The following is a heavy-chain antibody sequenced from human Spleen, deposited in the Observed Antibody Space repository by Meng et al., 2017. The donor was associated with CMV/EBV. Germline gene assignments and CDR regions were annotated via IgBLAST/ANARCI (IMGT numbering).Heavy chain of an antibody. Sequence: TFSSYANRWVRQAPGQGLEWMGGIIPILGIANYAQKLQGRVTITADKSTSTAYMELSSLRSEDTAVYYCARGFLDTAMVTFKYNWFDPWGQGTLVTVSS. CDR2: IIPILGIA. D-gene: IGHD5-18*01. CDR3: ARGFLDTAMVTFKYNWFDP. CDR1: TFSSYA. J-gene: IGHJ5*02. V-gene: IGHV1-69*10.